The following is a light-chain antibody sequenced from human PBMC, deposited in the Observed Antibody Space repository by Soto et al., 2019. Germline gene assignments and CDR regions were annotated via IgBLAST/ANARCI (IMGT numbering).Light chain of an antibody. Sequence: DIQMTQSPPTLSASVGDRVTITCRASQSITSWLAWYQQKPGKAPKVLIYDASTLESGVPSRFSGSGSGTEFTLTISSLQPDDFATYYCQHYNGYPFAFVPGTKVDIK. CDR2: DAS. J-gene: IGKJ3*01. V-gene: IGKV1-5*01. CDR3: QHYNGYPFA. CDR1: QSITSW.